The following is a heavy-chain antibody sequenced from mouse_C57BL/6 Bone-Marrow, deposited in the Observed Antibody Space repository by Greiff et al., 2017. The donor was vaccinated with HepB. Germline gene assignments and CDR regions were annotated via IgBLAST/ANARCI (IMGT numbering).Heavy chain of an antibody. V-gene: IGHV1-54*01. CDR1: GYAFTNYL. Sequence: QVQLQQSGAELVRPGTSVKVSCKASGYAFTNYLIEWVKQRPGQGLEWIGVINPGSGGTNYNEKFKGKATLTADKSSSTAYMQLSSLTSEDSAVYFCARSLGYYYAMDYWGQGTSVTVSS. D-gene: IGHD4-1*01. CDR2: INPGSGGT. J-gene: IGHJ4*01. CDR3: ARSLGYYYAMDY.